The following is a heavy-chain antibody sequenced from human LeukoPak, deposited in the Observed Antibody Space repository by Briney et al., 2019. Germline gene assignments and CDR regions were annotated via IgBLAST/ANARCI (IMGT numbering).Heavy chain of an antibody. CDR1: GGSISSYY. J-gene: IGHJ4*02. CDR3: ARDSSQNYDFWSGYFDY. CDR2: IYTSGST. D-gene: IGHD3-3*01. Sequence: SETLSLTCTVSGGSISSYYWSWIRQPAGKGLEWIGRIYTSGSTNYNPSLMSRVTMSVDTSKNQFSLKLSSVTAADTAVYYCARDSSQNYDFWSGYFDYWGQGTLVTVSS. V-gene: IGHV4-4*07.